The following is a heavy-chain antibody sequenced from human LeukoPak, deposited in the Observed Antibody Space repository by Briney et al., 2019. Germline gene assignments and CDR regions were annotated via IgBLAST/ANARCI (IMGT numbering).Heavy chain of an antibody. CDR3: AKDSYCSGDSCYSGLDY. V-gene: IGHV3-48*03. D-gene: IGHD2-15*01. Sequence: AGGSLRLSCAASGFTFSSYEMNWVRQAPGKGLEWVSYISSSGSTIYYADSVKGRFTISRDNAKNSLYLQMNSLRADDTALYYCAKDSYCSGDSCYSGLDYWGQGTLVTVSS. J-gene: IGHJ4*02. CDR1: GFTFSSYE. CDR2: ISSSGSTI.